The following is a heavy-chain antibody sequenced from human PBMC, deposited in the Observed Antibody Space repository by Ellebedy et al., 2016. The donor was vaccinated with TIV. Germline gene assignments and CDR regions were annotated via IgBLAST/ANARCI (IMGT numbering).Heavy chain of an antibody. CDR2: IYHTGST. Sequence: SQTLSLTCGFSGGSLSSSNWWSWVRQPPGKGLEWIGEIYHTGSTNYNPSLKSRVTISVDKSKNQFSLKLSSVTAADTAVYYCARGTYSSGWYVGTYYFDYWGQGTLVTVSS. CDR1: GGSLSSSNW. J-gene: IGHJ4*02. V-gene: IGHV4-4*02. D-gene: IGHD6-19*01. CDR3: ARGTYSSGWYVGTYYFDY.